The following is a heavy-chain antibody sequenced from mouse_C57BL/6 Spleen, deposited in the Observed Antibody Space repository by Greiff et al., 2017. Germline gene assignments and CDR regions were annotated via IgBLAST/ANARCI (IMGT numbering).Heavy chain of an antibody. Sequence: QVQLQQSGPGLVQPSQSLSITCTVSGFSLTRYGVHWVRQSPGKGLEWLGVIWSGGSTDYNAAFISRLSISKDNSKSQVFFKMNSLQADDTAIYYCARNREVITTAPEGFDVWGTGTTVTVSS. CDR3: ARNREVITTAPEGFDV. V-gene: IGHV2-2*01. CDR1: GFSLTRYG. CDR2: IWSGGST. D-gene: IGHD1-1*01. J-gene: IGHJ1*03.